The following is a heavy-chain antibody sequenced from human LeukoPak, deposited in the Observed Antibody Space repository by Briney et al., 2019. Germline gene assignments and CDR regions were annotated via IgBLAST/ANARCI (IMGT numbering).Heavy chain of an antibody. CDR1: GFTFNTYA. Sequence: PGPSLRLSCAASGFTFNTYAMSWARQAPGKGLEWVSAISASGGGTYYADSVRGRFTVSRDDSKNTLYLQMNSLRAEDTAIYYCAKLLNSTSSYWGQGTLVTVSS. D-gene: IGHD6-6*01. V-gene: IGHV3-23*01. J-gene: IGHJ4*02. CDR2: ISASGGGT. CDR3: AKLLNSTSSY.